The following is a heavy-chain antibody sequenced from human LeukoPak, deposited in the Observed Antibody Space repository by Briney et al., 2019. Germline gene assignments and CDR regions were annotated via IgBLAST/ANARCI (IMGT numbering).Heavy chain of an antibody. V-gene: IGHV3-23*01. D-gene: IGHD3-9*01. Sequence: GGSLRLSCAASGFTFSSYAMSWVRQAPGKGLEWVSAISGSGGSTYYADSVKGRFTISRDSSKNTLYLQMNSLRAEDTAVYYCAKDGVDYDILFDYFDYWGQGTLVTVSS. CDR2: ISGSGGST. J-gene: IGHJ4*02. CDR3: AKDGVDYDILFDYFDY. CDR1: GFTFSSYA.